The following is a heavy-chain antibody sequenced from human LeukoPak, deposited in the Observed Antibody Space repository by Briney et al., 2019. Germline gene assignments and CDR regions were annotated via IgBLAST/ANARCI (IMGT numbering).Heavy chain of an antibody. J-gene: IGHJ4*02. CDR3: ARGDYDFWSGDTARFDY. Sequence: PGGSLRLSCAASGFTFSSYSMNWVRQAPGKGLEWVSYISSSSSTIYYADSMKGRFTISRDNAKNSLYLQMNSLSAEDTAVYYCARGDYDFWSGDTARFDYWRQGTLVIVSS. CDR2: ISSSSSTI. V-gene: IGHV3-48*01. D-gene: IGHD3-3*01. CDR1: GFTFSSYS.